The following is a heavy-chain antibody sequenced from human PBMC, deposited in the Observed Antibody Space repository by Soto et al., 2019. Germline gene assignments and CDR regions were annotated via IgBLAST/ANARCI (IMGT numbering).Heavy chain of an antibody. CDR2: IYHSGIT. CDR3: ASFHNTSPGRFDP. Sequence: PSETLSLTCSVSGGSINSGGYFWSWIRQHPGKGLECIGYIYHSGITYYNPSLKSRVTISVDTSKNEFSLQLRSVTAADTAVYFCASFHNTSPGRFDPWGQGTLVTVS. CDR1: GGSINSGGYF. D-gene: IGHD1-20*01. J-gene: IGHJ5*02. V-gene: IGHV4-31*03.